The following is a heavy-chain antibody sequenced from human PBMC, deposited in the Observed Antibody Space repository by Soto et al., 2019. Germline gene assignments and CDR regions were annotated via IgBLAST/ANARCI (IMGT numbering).Heavy chain of an antibody. CDR2: IAYDGSSK. CDR3: AKSLDGVAVQEFDP. V-gene: IGHV3-30*18. D-gene: IGHD3-3*01. J-gene: IGHJ5*02. Sequence: QVQLVESGGGVVQPGMSRRLSCAASGFTFENFSMHWVRQAPGKGLEWVAVIAYDGSSKYYADSVKGRFTISRDNSNNTLDLQMNSLRVEDTAVYYCAKSLDGVAVQEFDPRGQGTLVTVSS. CDR1: GFTFENFS.